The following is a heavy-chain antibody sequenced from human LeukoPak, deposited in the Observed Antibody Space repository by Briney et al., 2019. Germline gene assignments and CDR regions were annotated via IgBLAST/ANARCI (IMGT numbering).Heavy chain of an antibody. D-gene: IGHD3-22*01. CDR3: AKLSHSSGYPTHFDY. J-gene: IGHJ4*02. CDR2: ISYDGSNK. Sequence: GRSLRLSCAASGFTFSSYAMHWVRQAPGKGLEWVAVISYDGSNKYYADSVKGRFTISRDNSKNTLYLQMNSLRAEDTAVYYCAKLSHSSGYPTHFDYWGQGTLVTVSS. V-gene: IGHV3-30*04. CDR1: GFTFSSYA.